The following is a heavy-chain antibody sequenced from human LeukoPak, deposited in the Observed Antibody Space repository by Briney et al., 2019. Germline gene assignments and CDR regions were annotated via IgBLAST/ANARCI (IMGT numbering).Heavy chain of an antibody. V-gene: IGHV3-20*04. CDR2: INWNGGST. Sequence: GGSLRLSCAASGFTFDDYSMSWVRQAPGKGLEWVSGINWNGGSTGYADSVKGRFTISRDNAKNSLYLQMNSLRAEDTALYYCAREGELGGYCSSTSCYTFDYWGQGTLVTVPS. D-gene: IGHD2-2*02. CDR1: GFTFDDYS. J-gene: IGHJ4*02. CDR3: AREGELGGYCSSTSCYTFDY.